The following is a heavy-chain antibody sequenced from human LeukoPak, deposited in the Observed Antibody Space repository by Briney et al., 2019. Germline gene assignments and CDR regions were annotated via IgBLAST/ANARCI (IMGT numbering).Heavy chain of an antibody. CDR1: GYTFTGYY. J-gene: IGHJ5*02. D-gene: IGHD6-6*01. V-gene: IGHV1-2*02. Sequence: ASVKVSCKASGYTFTGYYMHWVRQAPGQGLEWMGWINPNSGGTNYAQKFQGRVTMTRDTSISTAYMELSGLRSDDTAVYYCARVGPRIAARPLYNWFDPWGQGALVTVSS. CDR3: ARVGPRIAARPLYNWFDP. CDR2: INPNSGGT.